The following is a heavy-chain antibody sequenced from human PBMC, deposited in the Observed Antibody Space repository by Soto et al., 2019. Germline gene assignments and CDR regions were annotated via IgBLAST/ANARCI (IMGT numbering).Heavy chain of an antibody. V-gene: IGHV3-7*03. J-gene: IGHJ4*02. Sequence: PGESLKISCAASGFTFSSHWMVWVRQPPGKGLEWVANIKQEGNEKSYGDSVKGRFTVSRDNAQNSLYLQMTSLRVEDTAMYYCARGGDSYIDYWGQGALVTVSS. CDR2: IKQEGNEK. D-gene: IGHD2-21*02. CDR3: ARGGDSYIDY. CDR1: GFTFSSHW.